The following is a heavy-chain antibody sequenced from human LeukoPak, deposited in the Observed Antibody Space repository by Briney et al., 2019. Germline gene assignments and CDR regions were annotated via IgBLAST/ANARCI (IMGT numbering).Heavy chain of an antibody. CDR1: GYTFTSYA. V-gene: IGHV1-3*01. Sequence: ASVKVSCKASGYTFTSYAMHWVRQAPGQRLEWMGWINAGNGNTKYSQKFQGRVTITRDTSASTAYMELSSLRSEDTAVYYCAREPTNGGYGSGSYYFDYWGQGTLVTVSS. D-gene: IGHD3-10*01. CDR3: AREPTNGGYGSGSYYFDY. CDR2: INAGNGNT. J-gene: IGHJ4*02.